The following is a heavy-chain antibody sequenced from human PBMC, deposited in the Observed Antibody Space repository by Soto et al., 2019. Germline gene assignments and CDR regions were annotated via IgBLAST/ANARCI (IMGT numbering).Heavy chain of an antibody. D-gene: IGHD6-13*01. J-gene: IGHJ6*02. Sequence: SVKVSCKASGGTFSSDAISWVRQAPGQGLEWMGGIIPIFGTANYAQKFQGRVTITADESTSTAYMELSSLRSEDTAVYYCARGGSSSWYPHYYYYGMDVWGQGTTVTVSS. CDR3: ARGGSSSWYPHYYYYGMDV. CDR1: GGTFSSDA. V-gene: IGHV1-69*13. CDR2: IIPIFGTA.